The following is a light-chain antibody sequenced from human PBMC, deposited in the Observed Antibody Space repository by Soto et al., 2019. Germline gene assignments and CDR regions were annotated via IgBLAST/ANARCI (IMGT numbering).Light chain of an antibody. V-gene: IGKV3-20*01. J-gene: IGKJ5*01. CDR1: QSVDSDY. Sequence: EIVFTKSPATLSLSPGERATLSCRASQSVDSDYLAWYQHKPGRAPRLLIFGASSRAIGIPDRFSGSGSGTEFTLSISRLEPEDFAMYYCQQYGSSPPITFGQGTRLAIK. CDR3: QQYGSSPPIT. CDR2: GAS.